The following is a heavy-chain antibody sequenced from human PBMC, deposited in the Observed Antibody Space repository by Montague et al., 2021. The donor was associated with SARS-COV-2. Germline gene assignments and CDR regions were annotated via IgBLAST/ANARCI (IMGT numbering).Heavy chain of an antibody. J-gene: IGHJ5*02. CDR3: ALPLGGARFDP. CDR2: IFHSGTT. CDR1: GGSISSDNW. V-gene: IGHV4-4*02. D-gene: IGHD3-16*01. Sequence: TLSLTCTVSGGSISSDNWWTWVRQPPGKGLEWIGDIFHSGTTNYNPSLKSRLTISVDKSKNQISLKSISVTAADTAMYYCALPLGGARFDPWGQGTLVTVSS.